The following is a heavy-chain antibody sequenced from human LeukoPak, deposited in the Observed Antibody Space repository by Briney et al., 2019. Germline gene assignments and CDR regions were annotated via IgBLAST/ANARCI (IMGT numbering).Heavy chain of an antibody. V-gene: IGHV1-2*02. D-gene: IGHD3-22*01. CDR2: INPDSGGT. Sequence: GASVRVSCKASGYTFTGYYIHWVRQAPGQGLEWMGWINPDSGGTNYAQKVQGRVTMTRDTSISTAYMELSRLRSDDTAVYYCASGQAYNYDSSGYGNWGQGTLVTVSS. J-gene: IGHJ4*02. CDR1: GYTFTGYY. CDR3: ASGQAYNYDSSGYGN.